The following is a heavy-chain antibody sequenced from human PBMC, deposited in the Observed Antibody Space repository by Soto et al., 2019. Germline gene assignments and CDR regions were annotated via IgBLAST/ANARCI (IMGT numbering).Heavy chain of an antibody. D-gene: IGHD3-3*01. Sequence: GGSLRLSCAASGFTFSNYAMSWVRQAPGKGLEWVSGISCNGGSTGYADSVKGRFTISRDNAKNSLYLQMNSLRAEDTALYHCARIDGSFWSGYSAFDIWGQGTMVTVSS. J-gene: IGHJ3*02. CDR3: ARIDGSFWSGYSAFDI. CDR1: GFTFSNYA. V-gene: IGHV3-20*01. CDR2: ISCNGGST.